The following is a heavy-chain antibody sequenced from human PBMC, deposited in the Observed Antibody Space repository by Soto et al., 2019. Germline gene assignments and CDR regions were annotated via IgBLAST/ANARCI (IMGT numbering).Heavy chain of an antibody. Sequence: DVQLEESGGGLVQPGGSLRLSCAASGFTFSSYWLHWVRQAPGKGLVWVSRINSDGSRTNYADSVKGRFTISRDNAKNTVYLQMNSLCAEDTAMYYCARIGTGKYDMDVWGKGTTVTVSS. CDR3: ARIGTGKYDMDV. CDR1: GFTFSSYW. D-gene: IGHD1-1*01. CDR2: INSDGSRT. J-gene: IGHJ6*03. V-gene: IGHV3-74*01.